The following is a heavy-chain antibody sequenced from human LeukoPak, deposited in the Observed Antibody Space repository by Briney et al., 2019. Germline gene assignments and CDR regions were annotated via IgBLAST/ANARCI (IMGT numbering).Heavy chain of an antibody. CDR3: ARKFRERYFDH. Sequence: PSETLSLTCSVSGGXIISSGNYWAWIRQAPGKGLEWIGDIYYSGNTYYNPSLKSRVTISVDTSKNQFSLKLTSVTAADTAVYYCARKFRERYFDHWGQGILVTVSS. V-gene: IGHV4-39*01. CDR1: GGXIISSGNY. J-gene: IGHJ4*02. D-gene: IGHD5-24*01. CDR2: IYYSGNT.